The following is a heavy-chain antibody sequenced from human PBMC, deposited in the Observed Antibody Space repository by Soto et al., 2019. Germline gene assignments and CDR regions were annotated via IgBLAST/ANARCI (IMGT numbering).Heavy chain of an antibody. V-gene: IGHV4-59*01. CDR2: IYYSGST. J-gene: IGHJ4*02. CDR1: GGSISSYY. D-gene: IGHD5-12*01. CDR3: ARALPNIVATIYSDY. Sequence: PSETLSLTCTVSGGSISSYYWSWIRQPPGKGLEWIGYIYYSGSTNYNPSLKSRVTISVGTSKNQFSLKLSSVTAADTAVYYCARALPNIVATIYSDYWGQGTLVTVSS.